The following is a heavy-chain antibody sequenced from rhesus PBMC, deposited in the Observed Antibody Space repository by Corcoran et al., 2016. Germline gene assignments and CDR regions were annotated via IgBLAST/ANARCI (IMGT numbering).Heavy chain of an antibody. J-gene: IGHJ4*01. CDR3: ARLLGRFDY. V-gene: IGHV4-99*01. CDR2: ISGSSGST. Sequence: QVQLQESGPGLVKPSETLSLTCAVSGYSISSGYYWGWIRQPPGKGLEYIGDISGSSGSTYCHPSLMIRVTISKDTSKNQFSLKLSSVTAADTAVYYCARLLGRFDYWGQGVLVTVSS. CDR1: GYSISSGYY. D-gene: IGHD5-24*01.